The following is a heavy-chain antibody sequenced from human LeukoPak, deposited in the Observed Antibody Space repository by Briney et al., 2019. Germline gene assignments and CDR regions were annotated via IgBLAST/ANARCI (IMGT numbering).Heavy chain of an antibody. CDR3: ASYYDILPGYYH. J-gene: IGHJ4*02. CDR1: GYPFTSYD. D-gene: IGHD3-9*01. CDR2: MNPNSGHT. V-gene: IGHV1-8*03. Sequence: ASVEVSFKASGYPFTSYDINWGRPATGQGVEGMGWMNPNSGHTGYAQKLQGSVTITRNTSISTAYMELSSLRSDDTAAYYCASYYDILPGYYHWGQGTLVTVSS.